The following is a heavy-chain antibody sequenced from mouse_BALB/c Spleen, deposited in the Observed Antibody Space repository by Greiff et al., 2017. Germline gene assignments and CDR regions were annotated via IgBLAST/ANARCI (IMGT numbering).Heavy chain of an antibody. V-gene: IGHV5-9-3*01. J-gene: IGHJ4*01. Sequence: EVMLVESGGGLVKPGGSLKLSCAASGFTFSSYAMSWVRQTPEKRLEWVATISSGGSYTYYPDSVKGRFTISRDNAKNTLYLQMSSLRSEDTAMYYCARHGLSEAMDYWGQGTSVTVSS. CDR3: ARHGLSEAMDY. CDR2: ISSGGSYT. CDR1: GFTFSSYA.